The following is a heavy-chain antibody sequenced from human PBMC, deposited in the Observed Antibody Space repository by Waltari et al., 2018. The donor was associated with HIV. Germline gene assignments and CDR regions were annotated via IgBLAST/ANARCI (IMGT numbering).Heavy chain of an antibody. J-gene: IGHJ4*02. D-gene: IGHD4-17*01. Sequence: QVQLQESGPGLVKPSETLSLTCTVSGGSISSYYWSWIRQPPGKGLEWIGYIYYSGSTNYNPSLKSRVTISVDTSKNQFSLKLSSVTAADTAVYYCASYGGNSASDYWGQGTLVTVSS. CDR1: GGSISSYY. CDR2: IYYSGST. CDR3: ASYGGNSASDY. V-gene: IGHV4-59*01.